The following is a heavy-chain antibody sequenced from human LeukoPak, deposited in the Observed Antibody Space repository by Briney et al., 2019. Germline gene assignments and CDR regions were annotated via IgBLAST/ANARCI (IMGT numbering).Heavy chain of an antibody. D-gene: IGHD3-10*01. V-gene: IGHV4-34*01. CDR2: INHSGST. Sequence: SETLSLTCTVYGGSLSGYYWSWIRQPPGKGLEWIGEINHSGSTNYNPSLKSRVTISVDTSKNQFSLKLSSVTAADTAVYYCARGGGRHSFDPWGQGTLVTVSS. CDR1: GGSLSGYY. CDR3: ARGGGRHSFDP. J-gene: IGHJ5*02.